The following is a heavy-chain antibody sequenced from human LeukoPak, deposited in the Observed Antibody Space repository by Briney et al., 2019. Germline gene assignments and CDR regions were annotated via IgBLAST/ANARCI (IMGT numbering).Heavy chain of an antibody. J-gene: IGHJ5*02. Sequence: SETLSLTCTVSGGSISSSSYYWGWIRQPPGKGLEWIGSIYYSGSTNYNPSLKSRVTISVDTSKNQFSLKLSSVTAADTAVYYCARYGPIAARRGAGKRGWFDPWGQGTLVTVSS. CDR2: IYYSGST. D-gene: IGHD6-6*01. CDR3: ARYGPIAARRGAGKRGWFDP. V-gene: IGHV4-39*07. CDR1: GGSISSSSYY.